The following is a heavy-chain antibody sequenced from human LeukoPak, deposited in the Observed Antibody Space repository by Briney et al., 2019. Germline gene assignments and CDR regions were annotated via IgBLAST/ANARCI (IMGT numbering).Heavy chain of an antibody. CDR2: ISSSSSYI. D-gene: IGHD6-6*01. CDR3: ARVDYSSSSFYFDY. Sequence: PGGSLRLSCAASGYTFSSYSMNWVRQAPGKGLEWVSSISSSSSYIYYADSVKGRFTISRDNAKNSLYLQMNSLRAEDTAVYYCARVDYSSSSFYFDYWGQGTLVTVSS. J-gene: IGHJ4*02. CDR1: GYTFSSYS. V-gene: IGHV3-21*01.